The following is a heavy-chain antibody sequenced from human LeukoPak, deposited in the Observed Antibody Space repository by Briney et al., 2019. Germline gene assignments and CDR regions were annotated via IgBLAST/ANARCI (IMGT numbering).Heavy chain of an antibody. CDR2: IYYSGST. CDR1: GGSISSGGYS. CDR3: ARSRGYSYGYFDY. V-gene: IGHV4-61*08. Sequence: SETLSLTCTVSGGSISSGGYSWSWIRQHPGKGLEWIGYIYYSGSTNYNPSLKSRVTISVDTSKNQFSLKLSSVTAADTAVYYCARSRGYSYGYFDYWGQGTLVTVSS. D-gene: IGHD5-18*01. J-gene: IGHJ4*02.